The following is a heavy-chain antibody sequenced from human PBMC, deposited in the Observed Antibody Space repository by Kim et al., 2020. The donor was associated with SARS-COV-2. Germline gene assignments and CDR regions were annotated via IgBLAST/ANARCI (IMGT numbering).Heavy chain of an antibody. D-gene: IGHD6-13*01. CDR2: IYYSGST. CDR3: AGGRRPGIAAAGRY. J-gene: IGHJ4*02. CDR1: GGSISSYY. Sequence: SETLSLTCTVSGGSISSYYWSWIRQPPGKGLEWIGYIYYSGSTNYNPSLKSRVTISVDTSKNQFSLKLSSVTAADTAVYFCAGGRRPGIAAAGRYWGQGTLVTVSS. V-gene: IGHV4-59*01.